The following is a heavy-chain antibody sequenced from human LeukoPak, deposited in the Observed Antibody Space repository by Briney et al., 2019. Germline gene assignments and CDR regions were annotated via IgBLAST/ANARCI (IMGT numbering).Heavy chain of an antibody. J-gene: IGHJ4*02. Sequence: SETLSLTCTASGDSMSSNYYWAWIRQPPGKGLEWIASIFNSGDTDYNPSLKSRVSISVDTSRKQFSLKLRSVTAADTAVYYCASEVQLYNYWGQGTLVTVSS. D-gene: IGHD1-1*01. CDR1: GDSMSSNYY. CDR3: ASEVQLYNY. V-gene: IGHV4-39*01. CDR2: IFNSGDT.